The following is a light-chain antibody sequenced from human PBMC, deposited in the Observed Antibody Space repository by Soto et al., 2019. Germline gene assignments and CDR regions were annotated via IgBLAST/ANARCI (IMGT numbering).Light chain of an antibody. V-gene: IGLV2-23*03. CDR2: EGN. CDR3: CSYAGFSSVV. Sequence: QSALTQPASVSGSPGQSITISCTGTSRDIGGYNLVSWYQQHPGRAPTVVMYEGNKRSSRVSDRFSASKSGNRASLTISGLQTEDEADYYCCSYAGFSSVVFGTGTKLTVL. CDR1: SRDIGGYNL. J-gene: IGLJ1*01.